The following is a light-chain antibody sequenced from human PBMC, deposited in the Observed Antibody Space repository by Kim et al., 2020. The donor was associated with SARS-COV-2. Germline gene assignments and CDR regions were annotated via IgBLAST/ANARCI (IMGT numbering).Light chain of an antibody. J-gene: IGLJ3*02. CDR3: QTWGTGIRV. CDR1: SGHSSYA. V-gene: IGLV4-69*01. CDR2: VNSDGSH. Sequence: ASVKLTGMLSSGHSSYAIAWHQQQPEKGPRYLMKVNSDGSHSKGDGIPDRFSGSSSGAERYLTISSLQSEDEADYYCQTWGTGIRVFGGGTKLTV.